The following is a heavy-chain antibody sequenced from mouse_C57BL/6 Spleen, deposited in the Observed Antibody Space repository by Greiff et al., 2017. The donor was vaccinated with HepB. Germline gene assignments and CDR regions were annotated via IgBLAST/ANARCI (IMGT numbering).Heavy chain of an antibody. CDR2: INPNYGTT. CDR1: GYSFTDYN. D-gene: IGHD2-3*01. V-gene: IGHV1-39*01. J-gene: IGHJ2*01. CDR3: AREEVTSLSFDY. Sequence: VQLKESGPELVKPGASVKISCKASGYSFTDYNMNWVKQSNGKSLEWIGVINPNYGTTSYNQKFKGKATLTVDQSSSTAYMQRNSLTSEDSAVYYCAREEVTSLSFDYWGQGTTLTVSS.